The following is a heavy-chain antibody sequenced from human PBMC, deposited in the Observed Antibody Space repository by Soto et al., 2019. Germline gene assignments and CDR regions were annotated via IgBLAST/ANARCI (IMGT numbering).Heavy chain of an antibody. Sequence: ASVKVSCKASGYTFTGYYMHWVRQAPGQGLEWMGWIHPNSGGTNYAQKFQGRVTMTRDTSISTAYMELSRLRSDDTAVYYCARPLRSAQAFDPWGQGPLVTVSS. V-gene: IGHV1-2*02. J-gene: IGHJ5*02. CDR2: IHPNSGGT. CDR1: GYTFTGYY. CDR3: ARPLRSAQAFDP. D-gene: IGHD5-12*01.